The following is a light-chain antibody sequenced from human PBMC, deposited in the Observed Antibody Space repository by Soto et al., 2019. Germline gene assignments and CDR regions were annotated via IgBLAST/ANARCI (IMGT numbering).Light chain of an antibody. CDR1: QSVSSSY. CDR2: GAS. CDR3: QQYGSSPGT. Sequence: EIVLTQSPGTLSLSPGERATLSCRASQSVSSSYLAWYKQKPGQAPRLLIYGASSRATGIPDRFSGSGSGTDFTLTISRREPEDFAVYYCQQYGSSPGTVGQGTKVEIK. V-gene: IGKV3-20*01. J-gene: IGKJ1*01.